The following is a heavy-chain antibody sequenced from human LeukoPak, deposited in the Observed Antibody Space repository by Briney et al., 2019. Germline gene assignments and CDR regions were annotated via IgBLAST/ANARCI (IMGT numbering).Heavy chain of an antibody. V-gene: IGHV4-38-2*01. J-gene: IGHJ4*02. Sequence: ETPSLTRAVSGYSTSSGSFWGWIRQPPGKGLEWIGCISHIGGTSFNTSLTGRVTISVDTSKNQSSLNLSSVTAAATAVYYCARSVIAVGTPDFDYWGQGTLVTVSS. CDR2: ISHIGGT. CDR3: ARSVIAVGTPDFDY. D-gene: IGHD6-19*01. CDR1: GYSTSSGSF.